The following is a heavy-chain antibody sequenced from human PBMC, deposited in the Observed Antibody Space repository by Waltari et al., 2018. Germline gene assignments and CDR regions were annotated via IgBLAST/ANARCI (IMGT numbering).Heavy chain of an antibody. CDR2: IFSNDDK. CDR3: ARIKLYDDVLAGHAYGMDV. CDR1: VFSLRSTSVA. J-gene: IGHJ6*02. D-gene: IGHD3-9*01. Sequence: QVTLKESGPVLVRPTETLTLTCTVSVFSLRSTSVAVGVVLQSPGKALEWLSPIFSNDDKSYNTALKRRLTIAKDTSIGQVVLTLTNMDTVDTGTYYCARIKLYDDVLAGHAYGMDVWGQGTTVTVSS. V-gene: IGHV2-26*01.